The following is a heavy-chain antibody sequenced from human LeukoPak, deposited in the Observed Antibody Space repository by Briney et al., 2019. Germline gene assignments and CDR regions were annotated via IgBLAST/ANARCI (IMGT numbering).Heavy chain of an antibody. CDR2: IKQDGSEK. CDR1: GFTFSSYW. J-gene: IGHJ4*02. CDR3: ARDQAAAGTPGVDY. Sequence: GGSLRLSCAASGFTFSSYWMSWVRQAPGKGLEWVANIKQDGSEKYYVDSVKGRFTISRDNAKNSLYLQMNSLRAEDMAVYYCARDQAAAGTPGVDYWGQGTLVTVSS. D-gene: IGHD6-13*01. V-gene: IGHV3-7*04.